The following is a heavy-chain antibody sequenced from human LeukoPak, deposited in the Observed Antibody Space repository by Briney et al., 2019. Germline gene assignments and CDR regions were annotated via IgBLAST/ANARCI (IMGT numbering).Heavy chain of an antibody. CDR3: ARELPLAYSYGWYYYGMDV. Sequence: SETLSLTCTVSGGSISSYYWSWIRQPPGKGLEWIGYIYYSGSTNYDPSLKSRVTISVDTSKNQFSLKLSPVTAADTAVYYCARELPLAYSYGWYYYGMDVWGQGTTVTVSS. CDR2: IYYSGST. J-gene: IGHJ6*02. V-gene: IGHV4-59*01. D-gene: IGHD5-18*01. CDR1: GGSISSYY.